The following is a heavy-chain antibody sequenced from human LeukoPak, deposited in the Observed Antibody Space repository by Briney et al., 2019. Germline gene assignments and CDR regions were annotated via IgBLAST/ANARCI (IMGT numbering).Heavy chain of an antibody. Sequence: GGSLRLSCAASGFNFSSYSMNWVRQAPGKGLEWVSCISSSSSDIYYADSMKGRFTISRDNAENSLYLQMNSLRAEDTAVYYCARSPAYSYGHPYYFDYWGQGTLVTVSS. D-gene: IGHD5-18*01. CDR1: GFNFSSYS. CDR3: ARSPAYSYGHPYYFDY. V-gene: IGHV3-21*01. CDR2: ISSSSSDI. J-gene: IGHJ4*02.